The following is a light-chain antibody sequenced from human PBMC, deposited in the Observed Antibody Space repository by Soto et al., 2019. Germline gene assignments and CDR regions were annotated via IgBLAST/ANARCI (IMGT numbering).Light chain of an antibody. CDR1: SSNIGAGYE. V-gene: IGLV1-40*01. Sequence: QPVLTQPPSVSGAPGQRVTISCTGSSSNIGAGYEVHWYQQLPGTAPKLLIYGNNNRPSGVPDRISGSKSGTSVSLAITGLRAEDEADYYCLSYDSSLGVVFGGGTKLT. CDR3: LSYDSSLGVV. J-gene: IGLJ3*02. CDR2: GNN.